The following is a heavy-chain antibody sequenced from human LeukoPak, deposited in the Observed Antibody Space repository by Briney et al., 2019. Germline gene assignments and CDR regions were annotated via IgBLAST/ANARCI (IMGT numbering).Heavy chain of an antibody. CDR3: AKDRVGATLYFDF. D-gene: IGHD1-26*01. CDR1: GFTFSSYS. J-gene: IGHJ4*02. Sequence: PGGSLRLSCAASGFTFSSYSMNWVRQAPGKGLEWVSAISGSGDTTYFADSVKGRFTISRDNSKNTLYLQMNSLRAEDTAVYYCAKDRVGATLYFDFWGQGTLLTVSS. V-gene: IGHV3-23*01. CDR2: ISGSGDTT.